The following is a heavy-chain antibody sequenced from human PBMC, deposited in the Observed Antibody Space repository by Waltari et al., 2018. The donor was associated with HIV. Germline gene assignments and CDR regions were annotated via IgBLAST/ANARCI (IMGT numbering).Heavy chain of an antibody. CDR2: IFYSGST. J-gene: IGHJ4*02. D-gene: IGHD2-2*02. V-gene: IGHV4-39*07. CDR1: GGSISSVNYY. Sequence: QLHLQESGPGLVKPSETLSLTCTVSGGSISSVNYYWGWIRQPPGKGLEWIGSIFYSGSTFYNPSLKSRVTISVSTSKNQCSLELSSVTAADTAIYYCARDRYCTSNICYMGLSYFDNWGQGTLVTVSS. CDR3: ARDRYCTSNICYMGLSYFDN.